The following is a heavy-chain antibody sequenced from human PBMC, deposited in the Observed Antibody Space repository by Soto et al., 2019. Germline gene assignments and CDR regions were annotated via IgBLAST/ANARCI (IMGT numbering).Heavy chain of an antibody. V-gene: IGHV1-8*01. CDR1: GNTFTSYD. CDR2: INPNSGNI. D-gene: IGHD3-10*01. CDR3: ARGRASGSYYLLDY. J-gene: IGHJ4*02. Sequence: QVQLVQSGAEVKKPGASVKVSCKASGNTFTSYDINWVRQATGHGLEWMGWINPNSGNIGYAQKFQGRVTMTRENAIRTAYMEVSRLRSDDTAVYYCARGRASGSYYLLDYWGQGTLVTVSS.